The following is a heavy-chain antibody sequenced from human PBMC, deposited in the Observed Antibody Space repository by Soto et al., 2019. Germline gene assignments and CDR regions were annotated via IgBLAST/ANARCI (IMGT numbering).Heavy chain of an antibody. CDR1: GYMFINYG. J-gene: IGHJ3*02. Sequence: QDQLVQSGAEVKKPGASVKISCKASGYMFINYGISWVRQAPGQGLEWMGWISGHNGNTDYAQKVQDRVTMTTDTXTXTXXMELRSLRFDDTAVYYCARAEQFCSGGSCSDAFEIWGQGTMVTVSS. CDR3: ARAEQFCSGGSCSDAFEI. CDR2: ISGHNGNT. D-gene: IGHD2-15*01. V-gene: IGHV1-18*01.